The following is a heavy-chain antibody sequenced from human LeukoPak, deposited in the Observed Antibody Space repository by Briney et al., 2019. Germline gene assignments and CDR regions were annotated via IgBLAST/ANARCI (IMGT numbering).Heavy chain of an antibody. J-gene: IGHJ4*02. V-gene: IGHV3-33*01. D-gene: IGHD6-19*01. Sequence: GRSLRLSCAVSGYTFSSHGMHWVRQAPGKGLEWVAAIWYDGSYKYYADSVKGRFTISRDNSKNMLYLQMDSLRGEDTALYYFASLGGSVSGTFDNGGKETLAPVP. CDR2: IWYDGSYK. CDR1: GYTFSSHG. CDR3: ASLGGSVSGTFDN.